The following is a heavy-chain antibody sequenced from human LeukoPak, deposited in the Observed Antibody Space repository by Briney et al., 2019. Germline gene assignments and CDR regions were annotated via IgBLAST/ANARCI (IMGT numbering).Heavy chain of an antibody. CDR1: GFTFSSYG. Sequence: PGGSLRLSCAASGFTFSSYGMHWVRQAPGKGLEWVAVIWYDGSNKYYADSVKGRFTISRDNSKNTLYLQMNCLRAEDTAVYYCAKDGRRQLTYYYMDVWGKGTTVTVSS. V-gene: IGHV3-33*06. CDR2: IWYDGSNK. CDR3: AKDGRRQLTYYYMDV. D-gene: IGHD6-13*01. J-gene: IGHJ6*03.